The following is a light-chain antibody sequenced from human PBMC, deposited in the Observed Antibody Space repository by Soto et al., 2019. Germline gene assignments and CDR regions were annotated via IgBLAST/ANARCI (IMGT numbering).Light chain of an antibody. Sequence: AIRMTQSPSSFSASTGDRVTITCRASLGISSYLAWYQRKPGKAPKRLIYAVSTLLGGVPSRFSGSGSGTDFILTISCLQSEDFATYYCQQNYSDFTFGGGTKVEIK. CDR2: AVS. J-gene: IGKJ4*01. CDR3: QQNYSDFT. V-gene: IGKV1-8*01. CDR1: LGISSY.